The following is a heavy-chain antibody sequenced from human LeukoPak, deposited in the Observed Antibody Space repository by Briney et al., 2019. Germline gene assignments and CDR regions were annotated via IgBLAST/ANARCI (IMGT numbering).Heavy chain of an antibody. V-gene: IGHV4-59*08. CDR1: GCSVNSYY. D-gene: IGHD6-19*01. CDR3: ARHTAVAGPLSWFDP. CDR2: TYYSGST. J-gene: IGHJ5*02. Sequence: ASETLSLTCTVSGCSVNSYYWSWIRQPPGKGLVWFVYTYYSGSTKYNPFLKSRVTILVDTSKNQFSLPLSSVTDADTAVYYCARHTAVAGPLSWFDPWGQGTLVTVSS.